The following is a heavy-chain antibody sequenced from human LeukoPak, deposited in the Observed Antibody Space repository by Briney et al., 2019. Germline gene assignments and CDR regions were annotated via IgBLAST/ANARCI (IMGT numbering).Heavy chain of an antibody. CDR1: GFTFSNAW. J-gene: IGHJ4*02. D-gene: IGHD3-16*01. CDR3: TTEYYDYVWGS. V-gene: IGHV3-15*01. Sequence: GGSLRLSCAASGFTFSNAWMSWVRQAPGKGLERVGRIKSKTDGGTTDYAAPVKGRFTISRDDSKNTLYLQMNSLKTEDTAVYYCTTEYYDYVWGSWGQGTLVTVSS. CDR2: IKSKTDGGTT.